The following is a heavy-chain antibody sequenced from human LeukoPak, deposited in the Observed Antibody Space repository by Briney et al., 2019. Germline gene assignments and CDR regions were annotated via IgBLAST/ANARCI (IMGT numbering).Heavy chain of an antibody. J-gene: IGHJ6*03. V-gene: IGHV1-2*02. Sequence: ASVKVSCKASGYTFTGYYIDWVRQAPGQGLEWMGWITPNSGGTKYGQKFQGRVTMTRDTSISTAYMELSSLRSDDTAVYYCARGHDILTGYPLMGYMDVWGKGTTVTVSS. CDR1: GYTFTGYY. CDR2: ITPNSGGT. D-gene: IGHD3-9*01. CDR3: ARGHDILTGYPLMGYMDV.